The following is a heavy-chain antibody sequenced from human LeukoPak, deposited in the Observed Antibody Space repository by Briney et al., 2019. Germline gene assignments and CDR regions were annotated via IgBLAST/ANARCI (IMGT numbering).Heavy chain of an antibody. Sequence: GGSLRLSCAASGFTFSNYWMHWVRQAPGRGLVWVSRINSDGTGTTYADSVKGRFTISRDNAKNTLYLQMNSLRAEDTAVYYCARGYCSSATCRHFDYWGQGALVTVSS. CDR2: INSDGTGT. CDR1: GFTFSNYW. J-gene: IGHJ4*02. D-gene: IGHD2-2*01. CDR3: ARGYCSSATCRHFDY. V-gene: IGHV3-74*01.